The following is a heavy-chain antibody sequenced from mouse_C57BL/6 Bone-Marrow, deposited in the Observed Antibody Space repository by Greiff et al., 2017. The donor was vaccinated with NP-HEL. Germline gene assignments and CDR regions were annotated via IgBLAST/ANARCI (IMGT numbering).Heavy chain of an antibody. D-gene: IGHD1-1*01. CDR2: ISSGSSTI. CDR3: ARRACYHGSSYVLYFDV. Sequence: EVQGVESGGGLVKPGGSLKLSCAASGFTFSDYGMHWVRQAPEKGLEWVAYISSGSSTIYYADTVKGRFTISRDNAKNTLFLQMTSLRSEDTAMYYCARRACYHGSSYVLYFDVWGTGTTLTVSS. CDR1: GFTFSDYG. J-gene: IGHJ1*03. V-gene: IGHV5-17*01.